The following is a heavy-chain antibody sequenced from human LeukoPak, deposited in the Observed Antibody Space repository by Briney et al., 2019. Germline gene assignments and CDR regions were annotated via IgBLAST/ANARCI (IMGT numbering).Heavy chain of an antibody. CDR1: GGSISSGSYY. V-gene: IGHV4-61*02. D-gene: IGHD6-6*01. CDR2: IYTSGST. J-gene: IGHJ4*02. Sequence: SETLSLTCTVSGGSISSGSYYWSWIRQPAGKGLEWIGRIYTSGSTNYNPSLKSRVTISVDTSKNQFSLKLSSVTAADTAVYYCARGPGGSSSSDFDYWGQGTLVTVSS. CDR3: ARGPGGSSSSDFDY.